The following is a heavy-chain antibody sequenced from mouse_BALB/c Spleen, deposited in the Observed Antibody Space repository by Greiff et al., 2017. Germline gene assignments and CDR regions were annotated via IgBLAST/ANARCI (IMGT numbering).Heavy chain of an antibody. CDR2: ISYSGST. V-gene: IGHV3-2*02. Sequence: EVKVEESGPGLVKPSQSLSLTCTVTGYSITSDYAWNWIRQFPGNKLEWMGYISYSGSTSYNPSLKSRISITRDTSKNQFFLQLNSVTTEDTATYYCARKYGNYEAWFAYWGQGTLVTVSA. J-gene: IGHJ3*01. D-gene: IGHD2-10*02. CDR1: GYSITSDYA. CDR3: ARKYGNYEAWFAY.